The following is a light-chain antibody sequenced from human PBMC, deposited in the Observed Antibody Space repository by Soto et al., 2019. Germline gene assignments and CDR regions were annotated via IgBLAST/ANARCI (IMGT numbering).Light chain of an antibody. CDR3: QQYNSYPIT. V-gene: IGKV1-5*01. J-gene: IGKJ5*01. CDR2: DAS. CDR1: QSVSGW. Sequence: DILMTQSHSTLSASVGDTVTVTCRSIQSVSGWLAWYQKKAGEAPKVLIYDASSMKSGAPSRFSGSVSGTDFTLTLNRLHTDDFATYECQQYNSYPITVCQGTRLAIK.